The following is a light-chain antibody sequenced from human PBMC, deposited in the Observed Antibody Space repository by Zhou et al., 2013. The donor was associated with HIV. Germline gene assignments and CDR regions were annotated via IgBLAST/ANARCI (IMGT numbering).Light chain of an antibody. CDR2: AAS. Sequence: DIQMTQSPSSLSASVGDRVTITCRAGQGVGNSLAWYQQKPGKALKLLIFAASSLQSGVPSRFSGSASATDFTLTISSLQPEDVATYYCQTYNSAPVFGPGTKVEIK. CDR3: QTYNSAPV. J-gene: IGKJ3*01. V-gene: IGKV1-27*01. CDR1: QGVGNS.